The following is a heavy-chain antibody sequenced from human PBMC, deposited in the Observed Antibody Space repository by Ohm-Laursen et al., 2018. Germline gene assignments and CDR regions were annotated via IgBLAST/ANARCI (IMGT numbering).Heavy chain of an antibody. CDR2: IYSGGGT. J-gene: IGHJ4*02. CDR1: GFTVSNNY. V-gene: IGHV3-53*01. D-gene: IGHD6-19*01. Sequence: SLRLSCTASGFTVSNNYMSWVRQAPGKGLEWVSVIYSGGGTNYADSVKGRFTISRDNSKNTLYLQMNSLRAEDTALYYCAKDYQGIAVAGTSDYWGQGTLVTVSS. CDR3: AKDYQGIAVAGTSDY.